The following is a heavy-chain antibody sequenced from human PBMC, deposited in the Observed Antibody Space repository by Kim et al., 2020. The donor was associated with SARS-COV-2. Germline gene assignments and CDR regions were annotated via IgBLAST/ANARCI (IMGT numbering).Heavy chain of an antibody. Sequence: ASVKVSCKASGYTFTNHVIVWVRQAPGQGLEWMGSISSRNGNIEYAQKLQGRVTMTTDTSTTTAYMELRSLRSDDTAVYYCARGGDISVMVYAIDYWGQGPLAIVSA. CDR2: ISSRNGNI. CDR3: ARGGDISVMVYAIDY. D-gene: IGHD2-8*01. CDR1: GYTFTNHV. J-gene: IGHJ4*02. V-gene: IGHV1-18*01.